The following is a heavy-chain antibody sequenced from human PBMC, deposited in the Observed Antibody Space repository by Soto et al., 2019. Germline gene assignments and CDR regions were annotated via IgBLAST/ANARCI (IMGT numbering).Heavy chain of an antibody. V-gene: IGHV4-30-4*01. CDR3: AITVGSSWYYYYGMDG. CDR2: IYYSGST. CDR1: GGSISSGDYY. J-gene: IGHJ6*02. D-gene: IGHD6-13*01. Sequence: SETLSLTCTASGGSISSGDYYWSWIRQPPGKGLEWIGYIYYSGSTYYNPSLKSRVTISVDTSKNQFSLKLSSVTAADTAVYYCAITVGSSWYYYYGMDGRAQGTTVTGSS.